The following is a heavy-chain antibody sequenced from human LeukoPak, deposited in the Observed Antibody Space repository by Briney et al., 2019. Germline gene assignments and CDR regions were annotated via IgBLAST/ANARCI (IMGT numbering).Heavy chain of an antibody. V-gene: IGHV3-23*01. Sequence: SGGSLRLSCSASGVTFSTNDMSWVRQAPGKGLEWVSILSVIGGSTNYADSMKGRFTSSRDNSKNALYLQMNSLRAEDTAVYYGAKGGWLAYWGEGTLVTVSS. J-gene: IGHJ4*02. CDR3: AKGGWLAY. CDR2: LSVIGGST. D-gene: IGHD6-19*01. CDR1: GVTFSTND.